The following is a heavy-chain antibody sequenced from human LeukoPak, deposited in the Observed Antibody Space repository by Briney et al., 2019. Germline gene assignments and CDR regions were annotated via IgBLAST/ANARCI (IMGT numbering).Heavy chain of an antibody. CDR1: GGSISSYY. CDR2: IYTSGST. D-gene: IGHD3-10*01. Sequence: KPSETLSLTCTVSGGSISSYYWSWIRQPAGKGLEWIGRIYTSGSTNYNPSLKSRVTMSVDTSKNQFSLKLSSVTAADTAVYYCARDRFQYYGSGSYFLFDYWGREPWSPSPQ. J-gene: IGHJ4*02. V-gene: IGHV4-4*07. CDR3: ARDRFQYYGSGSYFLFDY.